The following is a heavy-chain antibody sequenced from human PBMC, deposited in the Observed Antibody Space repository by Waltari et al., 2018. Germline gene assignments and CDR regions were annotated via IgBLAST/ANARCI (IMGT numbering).Heavy chain of an antibody. CDR1: GYSVSSNSY. Sequence: QVQLQESGPGLVKPSETLSLTCVVSGYSVSSNSYWAWIRQTPGKGLEWIGSSHTTVSTYYSSAYKSRLTIYIEPSKNHFSLNLISVTAADTAVYYCARVGQYCTSSSCFYWFDSWGQGALVTVSS. V-gene: IGHV4-38-2*01. CDR3: ARVGQYCTSSSCFYWFDS. D-gene: IGHD2-2*01. CDR2: SHTTVST. J-gene: IGHJ5*01.